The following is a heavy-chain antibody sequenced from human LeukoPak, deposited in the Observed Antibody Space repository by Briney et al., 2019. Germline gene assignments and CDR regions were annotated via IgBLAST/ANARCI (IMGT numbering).Heavy chain of an antibody. D-gene: IGHD4-23*01. CDR3: ARGDYGGNTDY. CDR1: GDTFTTYG. V-gene: IGHV1-18*01. Sequence: ASVKVSCKASGDTFTTYGITWVRQAPGQGLEWMGWISGYNGNTIYAQKLQGRVTMTTDTSTSTAYMGLRSLRSDDTAVYYCARGDYGGNTDYWGQGTLVTVSS. CDR2: ISGYNGNT. J-gene: IGHJ4*02.